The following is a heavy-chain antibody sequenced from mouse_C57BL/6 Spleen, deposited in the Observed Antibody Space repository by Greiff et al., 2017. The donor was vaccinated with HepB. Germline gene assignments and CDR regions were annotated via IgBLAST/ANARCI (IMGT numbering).Heavy chain of an antibody. CDR3: ARDYSNFHFDY. D-gene: IGHD2-5*01. CDR2: IYPRSGNT. J-gene: IGHJ2*01. V-gene: IGHV1-81*01. Sequence: QVQLQQSGAELARPGASVKLSCKASGYTFTSYGISWVKQRTGQGLEWIGEIYPRSGNTYYNEKFKGKATLTVDKSSSTAYMELRSLTSEDSAVYFCARDYSNFHFDYWGQGTTLTVSS. CDR1: GYTFTSYG.